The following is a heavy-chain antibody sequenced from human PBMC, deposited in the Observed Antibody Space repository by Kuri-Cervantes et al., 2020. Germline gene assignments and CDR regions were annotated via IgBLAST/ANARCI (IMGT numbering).Heavy chain of an antibody. D-gene: IGHD3-10*01. CDR1: GGTFSSYA. Sequence: ASVKVSCKASGGTFSSYAISWVRQAPGQGLEWMGWINPNSGGTSYAQKFQGRVTMTRDTSISTAYMELSRLRSDDTAVYYCARDVVGVSFDIWGQGTMVTVSS. CDR2: INPNSGGT. CDR3: ARDVVGVSFDI. V-gene: IGHV1-2*02. J-gene: IGHJ3*02.